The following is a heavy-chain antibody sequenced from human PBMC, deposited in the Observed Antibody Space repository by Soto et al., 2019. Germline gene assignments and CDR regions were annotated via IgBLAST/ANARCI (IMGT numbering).Heavy chain of an antibody. CDR2: ISGSSSYI. V-gene: IGHV3-21*01. J-gene: IGHJ4*02. CDR3: ARGLWFGGLPYFDY. CDR1: GFTFSRDN. Sequence: EVQLVESGGGLVKPGGSLRLSCAASGFTFSRDNMNWVRQAPGKGLEWVSSISGSSSYIHYADSVKGRFTISRDNAKNSLYLQMNSLRAEDTAVYYCARGLWFGGLPYFDYWGQGTLVTVSS. D-gene: IGHD3-10*01.